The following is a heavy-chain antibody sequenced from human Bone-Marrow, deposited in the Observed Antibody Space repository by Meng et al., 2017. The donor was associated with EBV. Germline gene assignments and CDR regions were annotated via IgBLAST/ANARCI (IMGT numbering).Heavy chain of an antibody. J-gene: IGHJ4*02. Sequence: QGQLQQWGAGLLKPSETLSLTCAVYGGSFSGYYWSWIRQPPGKGLEWIGGINHSGSTNYNPSLKSRVTISVDTSKNQFSLKLSSVTAADTAVYYCARTSGIAAAGANDLDYWGQGTLVTVSS. CDR2: INHSGST. CDR1: GGSFSGYY. D-gene: IGHD6-13*01. CDR3: ARTSGIAAAGANDLDY. V-gene: IGHV4-34*01.